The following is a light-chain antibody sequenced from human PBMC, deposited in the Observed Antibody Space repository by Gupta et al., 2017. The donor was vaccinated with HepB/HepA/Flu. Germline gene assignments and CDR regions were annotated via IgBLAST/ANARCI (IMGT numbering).Light chain of an antibody. J-gene: IGLJ2*01. CDR2: DVS. CDR3: SSYTASSTLVL. CDR1: SSDIGGYNY. V-gene: IGLV2-14*03. Sequence: QSALSQPASVSGSPGQSITISCTGTSSDIGGYNYVSWYQQHPGKAPKLMIYDVSNRPSWGSHRFSGSHSGNTASLTSSGLQAYDQADYYCSSYTASSTLVLFGGGTELTVL.